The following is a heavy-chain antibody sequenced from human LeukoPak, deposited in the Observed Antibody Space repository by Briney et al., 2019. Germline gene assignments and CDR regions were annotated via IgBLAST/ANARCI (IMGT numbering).Heavy chain of an antibody. J-gene: IGHJ3*02. V-gene: IGHV4-30-4*08. CDR1: GGSISSGDYY. CDR2: IYHSGST. D-gene: IGHD3-22*01. CDR3: AREVNSSGYYSAFDI. Sequence: SETLSLTCTVSGGSISSGDYYWSWIRQPPGKGLEWIGYIYHSGSTYYNPSLKSRVTISVDTSKNQFSLKLSSVTAADTAVYYCAREVNSSGYYSAFDIWGRGTMVTVSS.